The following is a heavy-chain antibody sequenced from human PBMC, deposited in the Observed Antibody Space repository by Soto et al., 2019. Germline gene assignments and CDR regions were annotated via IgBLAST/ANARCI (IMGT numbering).Heavy chain of an antibody. D-gene: IGHD4-17*01. V-gene: IGHV3-33*01. CDR1: AFTFSSYG. CDR2: IWDDGSNK. J-gene: IGHJ4*02. CDR3: QRDGYLGYYDPGFDY. Sequence: QVQLVEFGGGVVQPGGSLRLSCAASAFTFSSYGMHWVRQAPGKGLEWVAVIWDDGSNKYYADSVKGRFTISRDNSKDTLYLQMNSLRVEDTAVYYCQRDGYLGYYDPGFDYWGQGVLVTVSS.